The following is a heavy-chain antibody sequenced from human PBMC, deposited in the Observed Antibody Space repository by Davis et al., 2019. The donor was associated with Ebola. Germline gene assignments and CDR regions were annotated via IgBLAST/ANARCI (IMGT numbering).Heavy chain of an antibody. J-gene: IGHJ4*02. CDR3: ASYTTYYFDGSTYYTPNYFDY. D-gene: IGHD3-22*01. Sequence: GSLRLSCTVSGDSISTGIYYWGWIRQPPGKGLEWIGNIYYSGTTYYNPSLKSRVTMSVDTSKNQFSLRLSSVTGADTAVYFCASYTTYYFDGSTYYTPNYFDYWGQGTLVTVPS. CDR1: GDSISTGIYY. V-gene: IGHV4-39*01. CDR2: IYYSGTT.